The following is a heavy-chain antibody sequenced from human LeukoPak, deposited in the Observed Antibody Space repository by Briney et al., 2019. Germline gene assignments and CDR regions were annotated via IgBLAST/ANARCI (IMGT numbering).Heavy chain of an antibody. CDR1: GFTFSSYG. CDR3: AKGGLRGEYYYDSGGYLDY. V-gene: IGHV3-33*06. Sequence: GGSLRLSCAASGFTFSSYGMHWVSQAPGKGLEWVAVIWYDGSNKYYADSVKGRFTISRDNSKNTLYLQMNSLRAEDTAVYYCAKGGLRGEYYYDSGGYLDYWGQGILVPVSS. J-gene: IGHJ4*02. CDR2: IWYDGSNK. D-gene: IGHD3-22*01.